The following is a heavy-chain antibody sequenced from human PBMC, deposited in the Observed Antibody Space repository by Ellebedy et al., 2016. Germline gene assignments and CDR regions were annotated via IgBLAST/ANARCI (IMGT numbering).Heavy chain of an antibody. J-gene: IGHJ4*02. V-gene: IGHV3-23*01. CDR2: ISGDGETT. CDR1: GFTFSNFF. CDR3: YYGHYSGS. Sequence: GGSLRLSXVASGFTFSNFFMSWVRQVPGGGLEWFSTISGDGETTFSADSVKGRFAISRDNSRNTLYLQMNSLRAEDTAVYYCYYGHYSGSWGQGTLVTVSS. D-gene: IGHD4-17*01.